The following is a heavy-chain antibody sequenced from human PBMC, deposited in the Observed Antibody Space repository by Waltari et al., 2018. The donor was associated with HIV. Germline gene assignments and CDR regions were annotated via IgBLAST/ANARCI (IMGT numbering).Heavy chain of an antibody. Sequence: QVQLVQSGAAVKKPGSSVKVSCKASGGTFSSYAISWLRQAPGQGLEWMGRIIPILGIANYAQKFQGRVTITADKSTSTAYMELSSLRSEDTAVYYCARDVGAGDAFDIWGQGTMVTVSS. CDR2: IIPILGIA. J-gene: IGHJ3*02. V-gene: IGHV1-69*04. D-gene: IGHD1-26*01. CDR1: GGTFSSYA. CDR3: ARDVGAGDAFDI.